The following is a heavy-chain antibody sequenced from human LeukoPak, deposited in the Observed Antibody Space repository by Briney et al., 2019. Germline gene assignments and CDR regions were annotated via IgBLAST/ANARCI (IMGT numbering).Heavy chain of an antibody. CDR3: ARDPGGYGAQDY. V-gene: IGHV1-46*01. Sequence: GASVKVSCKASGXXFXSXXXXXVRQXPXQXXXXXXIINPSGDSTSYAQKFQGRVTMTRDTSTSTVYMELSSLRSEDTAVYYCARDPGGYGAQDYWGQGTLVTVSS. D-gene: IGHD4-17*01. CDR1: GXXFXSXX. J-gene: IGHJ4*02. CDR2: INPSGDST.